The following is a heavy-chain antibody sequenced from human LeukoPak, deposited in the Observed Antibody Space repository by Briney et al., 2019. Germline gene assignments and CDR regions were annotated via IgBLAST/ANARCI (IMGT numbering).Heavy chain of an antibody. Sequence: SETLSLTCTVSGGSISSSSYYWGWIRSPPGKGLEWIGSIYYSGSTYYNPSLKSRVTMSVDMSENHISLRLTSVTAADTAVYYCAREGGPYRPLDYSGQGTLVTVSS. J-gene: IGHJ4*02. V-gene: IGHV4-39*07. CDR2: IYYSGST. CDR1: GGSISSSSYY. CDR3: AREGGPYRPLDY.